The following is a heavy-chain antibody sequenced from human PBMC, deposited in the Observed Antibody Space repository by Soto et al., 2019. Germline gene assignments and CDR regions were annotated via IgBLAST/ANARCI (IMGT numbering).Heavy chain of an antibody. CDR1: GYTFTSYY. Sequence: GASVKVSCKASGYTFTSYYMHWVRQAPGQGLEWMGIINPSGGSTSYAQKFQGRVTMTRDTSTSTVYMELSSLRSEDTAVYYCAVQQLPPFVSHGMDVWGQGTTVTVSS. J-gene: IGHJ6*02. V-gene: IGHV1-46*01. CDR3: AVQQLPPFVSHGMDV. CDR2: INPSGGST. D-gene: IGHD6-13*01.